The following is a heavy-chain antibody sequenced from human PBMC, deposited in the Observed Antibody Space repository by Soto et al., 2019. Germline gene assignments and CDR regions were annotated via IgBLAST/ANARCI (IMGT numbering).Heavy chain of an antibody. Sequence: PSETLSLTCSVSGGSISGGDYSWSWIRQTPSKGLELIGYIWSAERIFSSPSLKSRVIISADRSKNQISLRLTSVTPADTAVYYCARASGDYGNYSFDSWGQGILVTVSS. V-gene: IGHV4-30-2*01. CDR2: IWSAERI. D-gene: IGHD4-17*01. CDR1: GGSISGGDYS. CDR3: ARASGDYGNYSFDS. J-gene: IGHJ4*02.